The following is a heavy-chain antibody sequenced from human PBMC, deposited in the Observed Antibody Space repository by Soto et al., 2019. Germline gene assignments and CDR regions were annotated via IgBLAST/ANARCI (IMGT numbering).Heavy chain of an antibody. CDR2: IYYSGST. J-gene: IGHJ4*02. CDR1: VGSISSYY. D-gene: IGHD5-18*01. Sequence: SSETLSLTCTVSVGSISSYYWSWIRQPPGKGLEWIGYIYYSGSTIYNPSLKSRVTISVDTSKNQFSLKLSSVTAADTAVYYCACSTFTAIYYFDFWGQGALVTVSS. CDR3: ACSTFTAIYYFDF. V-gene: IGHV4-59*08.